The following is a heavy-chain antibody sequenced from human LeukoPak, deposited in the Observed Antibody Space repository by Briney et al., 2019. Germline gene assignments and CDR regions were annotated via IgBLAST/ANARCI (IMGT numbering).Heavy chain of an antibody. CDR2: IIPIFGTA. V-gene: IGHV1-69*13. CDR1: GGTFSSHA. CDR3: ARFVAGATLDY. D-gene: IGHD1-26*01. Sequence: SVKVSCKASGGTFSSHAISWVRQAPGQGLEWMGGIIPIFGTANYAQKFQGRVTITADESTSTAYMELSSLRPEDTAVYYCARFVAGATLDYWGQGTLVTVSS. J-gene: IGHJ4*02.